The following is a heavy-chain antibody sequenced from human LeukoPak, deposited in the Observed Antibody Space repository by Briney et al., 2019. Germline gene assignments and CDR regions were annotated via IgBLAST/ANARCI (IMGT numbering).Heavy chain of an antibody. D-gene: IGHD1-26*01. CDR2: IKSKTDGGTT. Sequence: GGSLRLSCAASGFTFSSYAMSWVRQAPGKGLEWVGRIKSKTDGGTTDYAAPVKGRFTISRDDSKNTLYLQMNSLKTEDTAVYYCTTDRSGSYSSFDYWGQGTLVTVSS. CDR3: TTDRSGSYSSFDY. CDR1: GFTFSSYA. V-gene: IGHV3-15*01. J-gene: IGHJ4*02.